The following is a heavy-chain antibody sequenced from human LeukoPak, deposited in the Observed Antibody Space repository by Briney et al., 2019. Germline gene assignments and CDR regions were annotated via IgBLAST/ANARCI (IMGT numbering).Heavy chain of an antibody. Sequence: GGSLRLSCVASGFTFSSFWMSWVRQAPGKGLEWVGLIKSKTDGGTTDYAAPVKGRFTISRDDSKNTLYLQMNSLKIEDTAVYYCVTYEGVTWGQGTLVTVSS. CDR2: IKSKTDGGTT. J-gene: IGHJ5*02. CDR3: VTYEGVT. CDR1: GFTFSSFW. V-gene: IGHV3-15*01. D-gene: IGHD5-12*01.